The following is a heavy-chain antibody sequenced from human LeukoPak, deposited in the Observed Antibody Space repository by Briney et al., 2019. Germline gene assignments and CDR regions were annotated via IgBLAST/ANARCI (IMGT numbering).Heavy chain of an antibody. CDR3: ARYRDGDRDISLDI. CDR2: INNRGTT. D-gene: IGHD4-17*01. J-gene: IGHJ4*02. CDR1: GDSISSDY. Sequence: SETLSHTCTVSGDSISSDYWSWIRQPPGKGLGWIGFINNRGTTSYNPSLKSRVTISRDMSKNQFALKLSSVSAADTAVYYCARYRDGDRDISLDIWGQGTLVTVSS. V-gene: IGHV4-59*08.